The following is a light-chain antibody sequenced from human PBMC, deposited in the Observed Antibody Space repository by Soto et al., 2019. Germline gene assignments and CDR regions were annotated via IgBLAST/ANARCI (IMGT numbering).Light chain of an antibody. Sequence: QSALTQPASVSGSPGQSITISCTGTSSDVGGYNYVSWYQQHSGKAPKLMIYDVSNRPSGVSNRFSGSKSGNTASPTISGLQAEDEADYYCGSYASSSTLYVFGTGTKVTVL. V-gene: IGLV2-14*01. CDR1: SSDVGGYNY. CDR2: DVS. CDR3: GSYASSSTLYV. J-gene: IGLJ1*01.